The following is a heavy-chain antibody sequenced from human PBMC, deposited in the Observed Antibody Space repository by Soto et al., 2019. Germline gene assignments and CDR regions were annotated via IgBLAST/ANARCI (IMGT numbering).Heavy chain of an antibody. J-gene: IGHJ4*02. CDR1: GFAFSSYW. CDR3: TRDIGGKGAY. Sequence: GSLRLSCAASGFAFSSYWMHWVRQVPGKGLLWVSRIDEYGSTINYADSVKGRFTISRDNARNTLYLEMNSLRAEDTALYYCTRDIGGKGAYWGPGTLVTVSS. V-gene: IGHV3-74*01. CDR2: IDEYGSTI. D-gene: IGHD3-10*01.